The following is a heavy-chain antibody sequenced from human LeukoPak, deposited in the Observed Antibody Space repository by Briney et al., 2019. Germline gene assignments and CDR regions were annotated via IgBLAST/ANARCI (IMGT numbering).Heavy chain of an antibody. CDR2: ISSSSSYI. Sequence: GGSLRLSCAASGFTFSSYSMNWVRRAPGKGLEWVSSISSSSSYIYYADSVKGRFTISRDNAKNSLYLQMNSLRAEDTAVYYCARAYYDSSGYYYERFDYWGQGTLVTVSS. CDR1: GFTFSSYS. J-gene: IGHJ4*02. D-gene: IGHD3-22*01. V-gene: IGHV3-21*01. CDR3: ARAYYDSSGYYYERFDY.